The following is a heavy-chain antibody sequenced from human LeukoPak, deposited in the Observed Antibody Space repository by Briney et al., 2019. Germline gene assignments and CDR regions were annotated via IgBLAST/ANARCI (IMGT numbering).Heavy chain of an antibody. Sequence: SETLSLTCTVSGGSISSSYWTWIRQSPGKGLEWIGFSYYSDYTNYNPSLKSRVTISVDRSKNQFSLKLSSVTAANTAVYYCASHSGSSSWYGHWGQGTLVTVSS. D-gene: IGHD6-13*01. CDR2: SYYSDYT. CDR1: GGSISSSY. V-gene: IGHV4-59*12. CDR3: ASHSGSSSWYGH. J-gene: IGHJ1*01.